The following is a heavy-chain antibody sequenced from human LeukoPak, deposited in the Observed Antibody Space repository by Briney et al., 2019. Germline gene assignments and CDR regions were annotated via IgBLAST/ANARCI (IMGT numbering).Heavy chain of an antibody. Sequence: GGALRLSSVASRFSLVAYAMHWVRQARGKGLEWVSHINADGGRTYYADAVKGRFTISRDNSKDSLYLQMTGLRAEDSAVYYCATWAFDRDLDVWGRGTTVTVSS. J-gene: IGHJ6*02. CDR3: ATWAFDRDLDV. CDR2: INADGGRT. CDR1: RFSLVAYA. V-gene: IGHV3-43*02. D-gene: IGHD1-26*01.